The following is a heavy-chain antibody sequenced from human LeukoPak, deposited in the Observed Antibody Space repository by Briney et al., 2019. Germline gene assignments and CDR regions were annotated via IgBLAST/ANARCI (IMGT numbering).Heavy chain of an antibody. J-gene: IGHJ4*02. CDR3: ARDREYYDSSEIGY. D-gene: IGHD3-22*01. V-gene: IGHV1-2*02. Sequence: ASVKVSCKASGYTFTGYYMHWVRQAPGQGLEWMGWINPNSGGTNYAQKFQGRVTMTRDTSISTAYMELSRLRSDDTAVYYCARDREYYDSSEIGYWGQGTLVAVSS. CDR1: GYTFTGYY. CDR2: INPNSGGT.